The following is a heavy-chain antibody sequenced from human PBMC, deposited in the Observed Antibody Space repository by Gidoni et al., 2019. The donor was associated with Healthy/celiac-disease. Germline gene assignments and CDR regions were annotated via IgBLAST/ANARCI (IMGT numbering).Heavy chain of an antibody. D-gene: IGHD5-18*01. CDR2: IKQDGSEK. CDR3: ARDKSEEAMVKNYYYYYMDV. V-gene: IGHV3-7*03. Sequence: EVQLVESGGGLVKPGGSLRLSCAASGFPFSSYWMSWVRQAPGKGLEWVANIKQDGSEKYYVDSVKGRFTISRDNAKNSLYLQMNSLRAEDTAVYYCARDKSEEAMVKNYYYYYMDVWGKGTTVTVSS. J-gene: IGHJ6*03. CDR1: GFPFSSYW.